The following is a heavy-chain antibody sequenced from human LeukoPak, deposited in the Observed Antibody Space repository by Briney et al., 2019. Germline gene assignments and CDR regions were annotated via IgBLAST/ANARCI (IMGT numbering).Heavy chain of an antibody. CDR2: IYYIGST. CDR3: ARQLIATAGSDY. D-gene: IGHD6-13*01. CDR1: GGSISSSSYY. J-gene: IGHJ4*02. Sequence: SETLSLTCTVSGGSISSSSYYWGWIRQPPGTGLEWIGSIYYIGSTYYNPSLKSRVTISVDTSKNQFSLKLSSVTAADTAVYYCARQLIATAGSDYWGQGTVVTVSS. V-gene: IGHV4-39*01.